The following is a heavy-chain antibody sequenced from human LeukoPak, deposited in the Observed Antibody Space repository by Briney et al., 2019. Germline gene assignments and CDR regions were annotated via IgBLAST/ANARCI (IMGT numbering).Heavy chain of an antibody. CDR1: GFTFSSYA. V-gene: IGHV3-23*01. CDR2: ISGSGGST. D-gene: IGHD2-2*01. CDR3: AKDLSHGLATLLLFDY. J-gene: IGHJ4*02. Sequence: SGGSLRLSCAASGFTFSSYAMSWVRQAPGKGLEWVSAISGSGGSTYYADSVKGRFTISRDNSKNTLYLQMNSLRAEDTAVYYCAKDLSHGLATLLLFDYWGQGTLVTVSS.